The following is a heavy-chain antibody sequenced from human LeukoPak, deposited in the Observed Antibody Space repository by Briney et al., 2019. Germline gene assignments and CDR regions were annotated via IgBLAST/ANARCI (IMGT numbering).Heavy chain of an antibody. CDR2: ISGSGGNT. D-gene: IGHD3-9*01. CDR1: GFTFSAYG. CDR3: AKDGGEYYDILTGYYPRLYYMDV. V-gene: IGHV3-23*01. Sequence: GGTLRLSCAASGFTFSAYGMSWVRQAPGKGLEWVSAISGSGGNTYYADSVKGRFTISRDNSKNTLYLQMNSLRAEDTAVYYCAKDGGEYYDILTGYYPRLYYMDVWGKGTTVTISS. J-gene: IGHJ6*03.